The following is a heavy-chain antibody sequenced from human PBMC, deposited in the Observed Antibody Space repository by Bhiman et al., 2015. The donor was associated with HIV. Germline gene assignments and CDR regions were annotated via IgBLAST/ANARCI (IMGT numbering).Heavy chain of an antibody. D-gene: IGHD1-7*01. V-gene: IGHV3-21*06. CDR3: ARGPLNYYFDY. CDR2: ISSTSTYI. Sequence: EVQLVESGGGLVKPGGSLRLSCAASGFTFSDYIMNWVRQAPGKGLEWVSSISSTSTYIYYADSVKGRFTISRDNAKNSLFLQMNSLRAEDTAVYYCARGPLNYYFDYWGQGTLVTVSS. J-gene: IGHJ4*02. CDR1: GFTFSDYI.